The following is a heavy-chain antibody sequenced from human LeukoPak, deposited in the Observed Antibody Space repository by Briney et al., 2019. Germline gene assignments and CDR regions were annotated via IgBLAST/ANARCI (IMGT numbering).Heavy chain of an antibody. Sequence: SETLSLTCTVSGGYIRRGSYYWGWIRQPPGKGLEWIGSIYYSGSTYYNASLKSRGTISVDTSKNQFSLKLNSVTAADTAVYFCARQVVAVAGTGYFDYWGQGTLVTVSS. V-gene: IGHV4-39*01. J-gene: IGHJ4*02. D-gene: IGHD6-19*01. CDR3: ARQVVAVAGTGYFDY. CDR1: GGYIRRGSYY. CDR2: IYYSGST.